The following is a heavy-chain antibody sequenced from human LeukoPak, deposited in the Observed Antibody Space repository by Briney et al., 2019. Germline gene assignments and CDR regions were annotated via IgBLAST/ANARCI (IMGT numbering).Heavy chain of an antibody. CDR3: ARQMSSDY. V-gene: IGHV5-51*01. J-gene: IGHJ4*02. D-gene: IGHD2-2*01. Sequence: GESLKISCKGSGYTFTNYWIGWVRQMPGKGLGWMGIIYPHDSDTRYNPSFQGQVTISADKSITTAYLQWSSLKASDTAMYYCARQMSSDYWGQGTLVTVSS. CDR1: GYTFTNYW. CDR2: IYPHDSDT.